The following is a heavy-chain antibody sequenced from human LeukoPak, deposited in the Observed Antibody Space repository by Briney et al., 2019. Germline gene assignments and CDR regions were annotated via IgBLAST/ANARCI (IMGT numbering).Heavy chain of an antibody. Sequence: PSETLPLTXAVSGYSISSGYYWGWIRQPPGKGLEWIGSIYHSGSTYYNPSLKSRVTISVDTSKNQFSLKLSSVTAADTAVYYCARHLAYDFWSGYQLKSRFDPWGQGTLVTVSS. CDR1: GYSISSGYY. CDR2: IYHSGST. J-gene: IGHJ5*02. D-gene: IGHD3-3*01. V-gene: IGHV4-38-2*01. CDR3: ARHLAYDFWSGYQLKSRFDP.